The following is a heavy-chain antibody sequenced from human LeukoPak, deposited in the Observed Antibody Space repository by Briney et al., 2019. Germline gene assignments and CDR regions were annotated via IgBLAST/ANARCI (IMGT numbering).Heavy chain of an antibody. CDR3: AKSFFGAAASGGFDY. Sequence: GGSLRLSCAASGFTFDDYAMHWVRQAPGKGLEWVSLISGDGGSTYYADSVKGRFTISRDNSKNSLYLQMNSLRTEDTALYYCAKSFFGAAASGGFDYWGQGTLVTVSS. D-gene: IGHD6-13*01. CDR1: GFTFDDYA. J-gene: IGHJ4*02. V-gene: IGHV3-43*02. CDR2: ISGDGGST.